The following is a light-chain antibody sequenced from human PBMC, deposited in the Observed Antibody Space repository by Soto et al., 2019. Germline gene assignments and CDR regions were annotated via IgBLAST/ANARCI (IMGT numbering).Light chain of an antibody. V-gene: IGKV1-8*01. CDR2: AAS. CDR1: QGISSY. Sequence: IRVSHSPSAFSASTGDRVTITCRASQGISSYLAWYQQKPGKAPKLLIYAASTLQSGVPSRFSGSGSGTDFTLTISCLQSEDFAPYCCKDYYSYPATFGQRTK. J-gene: IGKJ1*01. CDR3: KDYYSYPAT.